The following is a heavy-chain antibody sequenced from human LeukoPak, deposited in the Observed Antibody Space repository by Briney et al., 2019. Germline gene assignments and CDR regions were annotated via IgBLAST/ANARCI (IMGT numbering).Heavy chain of an antibody. Sequence: PSETLSLTCTVSGGSISSGSYYWGWIRQPPGKGLEWIGTIYYSGSTYYNPSLKSRVTISVDTSKNQFSLRLSSVTAADTAVYYCARHVYSSGWYRGANFDYWGQGTLVTVSS. CDR2: IYYSGST. CDR1: GGSISSGSYY. J-gene: IGHJ4*02. D-gene: IGHD6-19*01. CDR3: ARHVYSSGWYRGANFDY. V-gene: IGHV4-39*01.